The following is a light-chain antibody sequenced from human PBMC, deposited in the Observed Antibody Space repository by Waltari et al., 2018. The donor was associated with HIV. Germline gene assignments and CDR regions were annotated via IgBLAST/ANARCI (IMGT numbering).Light chain of an antibody. J-gene: IGLJ1*01. CDR2: KDS. CDR3: QSADSSGTFYV. V-gene: IGLV3-25*03. CDR1: SLPKPY. Sequence: SYELTQPPSVSVSPGPPASITCSGASLPKPYAYWYQQKPGQAPVLVIYKDSERPSGIPERFSGSSSGTTVTLTISGVQAEDEADYYCQSADSSGTFYVFGTGTKVTVL.